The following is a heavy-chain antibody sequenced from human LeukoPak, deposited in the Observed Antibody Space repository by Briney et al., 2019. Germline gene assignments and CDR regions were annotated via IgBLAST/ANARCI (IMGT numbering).Heavy chain of an antibody. V-gene: IGHV3-43D*04. J-gene: IGHJ4*02. CDR2: ISWGGGST. CDR1: GFTFDDYA. Sequence: GGSMRLSCAASGFTFDDYAMHWVRQAPGKGLEWVSLISWGGGSTYYADSVKGRFTISRDNSKNSLYLHMNSLRAEDTALYYCAKDRSGNSYGHFDYWGQGTLVTVSS. D-gene: IGHD3-10*01. CDR3: AKDRSGNSYGHFDY.